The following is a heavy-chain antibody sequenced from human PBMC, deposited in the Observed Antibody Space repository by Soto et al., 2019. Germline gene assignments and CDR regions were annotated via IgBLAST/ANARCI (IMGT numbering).Heavy chain of an antibody. CDR3: ARQGRKYYYDRSAYYES. Sequence: EVQLVQSGAEVKKAGESLKISCQGSGYTFSNYWIAWVRQMPGKGLEWMGIIYPGDSDTRYSPSFQGQVTMSADKYISNAYQQWSSLKASDTGIYYCARQGRKYYYDRSAYYESWGQGTPVTVSS. V-gene: IGHV5-51*01. J-gene: IGHJ4*02. D-gene: IGHD3-22*01. CDR2: IYPGDSDT. CDR1: GYTFSNYW.